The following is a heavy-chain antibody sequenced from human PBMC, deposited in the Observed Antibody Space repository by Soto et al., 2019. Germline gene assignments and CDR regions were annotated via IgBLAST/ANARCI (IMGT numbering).Heavy chain of an antibody. CDR2: IYPTGPT. J-gene: IGHJ3*01. V-gene: IGHV4-30-2*06. CDR3: ARAPPGPSRRWVL. Sequence: SVTLSLTCTVSGGSISSGGYSWSWIRLSPEKGLEWIRCIYPTGPTYYHPSLKSRVTISVDTSSNQFSLNLSPVTAADTAVYHCARAPPGPSRRWVLWGQG. CDR1: GGSISSGGYS. D-gene: IGHD3-10*01.